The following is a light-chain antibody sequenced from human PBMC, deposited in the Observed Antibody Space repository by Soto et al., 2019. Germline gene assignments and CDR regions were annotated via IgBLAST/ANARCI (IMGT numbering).Light chain of an antibody. V-gene: IGKV1D-16*01. J-gene: IGKJ5*01. Sequence: DIQMTQSNSSLSASVGDRLTITCRASQSISTWLAWYQQKPGKAPKSLIYATSNLQSGVPSRFSGSGFGTEFTLTISSLQPEDFATYYCQQYNTYPITFGQGTRLEIK. CDR3: QQYNTYPIT. CDR1: QSISTW. CDR2: ATS.